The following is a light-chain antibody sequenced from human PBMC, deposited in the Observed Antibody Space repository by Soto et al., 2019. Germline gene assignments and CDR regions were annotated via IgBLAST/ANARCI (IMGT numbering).Light chain of an antibody. V-gene: IGKV3-15*01. CDR2: GAS. CDR3: QQYNNWPPLT. J-gene: IGKJ4*01. CDR1: QSVSSN. Sequence: DIELTQSPASLSVSPGERATLSCRASQSVSSNLAWYHQKPGQAPRLLIYGASTRATDIPARFSGTGSVTAFTLTISGLQSENFAIYYCQQYNNWPPLTFGGGTKVELK.